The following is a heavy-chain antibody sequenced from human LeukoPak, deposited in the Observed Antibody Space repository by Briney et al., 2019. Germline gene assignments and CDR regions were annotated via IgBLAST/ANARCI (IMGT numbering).Heavy chain of an antibody. D-gene: IGHD3-22*01. CDR2: IYSGGST. CDR1: GFTVSSNY. J-gene: IGHJ4*02. CDR3: ARSNYYSSGHYFDC. Sequence: GGSLRLSCAASGFTVSSNYMSWVRQAPGKGLEWVSVIYSGGSTYHADSVRGRFTISRDNSKNTLYLQMNSLRAEDTAVYYCARSNYYSSGHYFDCWGQGTLVTVSS. V-gene: IGHV3-53*01.